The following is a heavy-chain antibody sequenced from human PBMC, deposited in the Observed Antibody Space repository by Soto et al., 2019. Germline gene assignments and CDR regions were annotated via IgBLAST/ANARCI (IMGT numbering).Heavy chain of an antibody. D-gene: IGHD1-1*01. CDR3: VRDGTKTLRDXFDP. Sequence: SETLSLTCTVSGASISGFYWSWIRKSAGKGLEWIGRIYATGTTDYNPSLKSRVMMSVDTSKKQFSLKLRSVTAADTAVYYCVRDGTKTLRDXFDPWAQGISVTVSS. J-gene: IGHJ5*02. V-gene: IGHV4-4*07. CDR2: IYATGTT. CDR1: GASISGFY.